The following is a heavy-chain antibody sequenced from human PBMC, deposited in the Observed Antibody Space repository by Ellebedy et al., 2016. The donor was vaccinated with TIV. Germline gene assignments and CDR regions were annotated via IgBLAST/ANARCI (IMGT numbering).Heavy chain of an antibody. CDR3: AKERYSSSWEPTFEY. CDR1: GFNFNSYA. D-gene: IGHD6-13*01. Sequence: GESLKISCATSGFNFNSYAMTWVRQAPGKGLEWVSAVSGSGGSTYYADSVKGRFTISRDNSKNTLYLQMNRLRADDTAIYYCAKERYSSSWEPTFEYWGQGTLVTVSS. J-gene: IGHJ4*02. V-gene: IGHV3-23*01. CDR2: VSGSGGST.